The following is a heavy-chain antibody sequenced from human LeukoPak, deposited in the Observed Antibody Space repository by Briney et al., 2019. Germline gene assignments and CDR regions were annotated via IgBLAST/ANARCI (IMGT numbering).Heavy chain of an antibody. CDR1: GFTLRNYW. Sequence: PGGSLRLSYTASGFTLRNYWMHWVRQVPGKRLVWVSRISGDGSVTNYADSVQGRFTISRDNAKNSLYLQMNSLRAEDTAVYYCARDACSSTSCYFDYWGQGTLVTVSS. CDR3: ARDACSSTSCYFDY. J-gene: IGHJ4*02. V-gene: IGHV3-74*01. CDR2: ISGDGSVT. D-gene: IGHD2-2*01.